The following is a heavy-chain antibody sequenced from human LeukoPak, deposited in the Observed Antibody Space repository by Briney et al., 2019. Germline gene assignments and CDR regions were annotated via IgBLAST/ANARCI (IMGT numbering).Heavy chain of an antibody. J-gene: IGHJ4*02. CDR1: GFTFSSYA. V-gene: IGHV3-23*01. CDR2: ISATGGST. D-gene: IGHD4-17*01. Sequence: GGSLRLSCAASGFTFSSYAMSWVRQAPGKGLEWVSAISATGGSTYYADSVKGRFTISRDNSKNTLYVQMNSLRAEDTAVYHCAKYGDYFYFNYFDYWGQGTLVTVSS. CDR3: AKYGDYFYFNYFDY.